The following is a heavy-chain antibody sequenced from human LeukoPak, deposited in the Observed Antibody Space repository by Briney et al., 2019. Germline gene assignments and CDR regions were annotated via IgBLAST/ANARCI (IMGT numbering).Heavy chain of an antibody. CDR3: AKSWGIAARSSPFDY. CDR2: ISYDGSNK. V-gene: IGHV3-30-3*02. CDR1: GFTFSSYA. D-gene: IGHD6-6*01. J-gene: IGHJ4*02. Sequence: GGSLRLSCAASGFTFSSYAMHWVRQAPGKGLEWVAVISYDGSNKYYADSVKGRFTISRDNSKNTLYLQMNSLRAEDTAVYYCAKSWGIAARSSPFDYWGQGTPVTVSS.